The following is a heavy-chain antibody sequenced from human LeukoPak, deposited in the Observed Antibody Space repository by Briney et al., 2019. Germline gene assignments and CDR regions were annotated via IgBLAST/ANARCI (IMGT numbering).Heavy chain of an antibody. CDR3: ARNWNYFNH. J-gene: IGHJ4*02. D-gene: IGHD1-1*01. CDR1: GFTFSSYW. CDR2: ISSSASSI. Sequence: GGSLRLSCAASGFTFSSYWMSWVRQAPGKGLEWVSYISSSASSIYYADSVKGRFTISRDNAKNSLYLQMNSLRAEDTAVYYCARNWNYFNHWGQGTLVTVSS. V-gene: IGHV3-48*04.